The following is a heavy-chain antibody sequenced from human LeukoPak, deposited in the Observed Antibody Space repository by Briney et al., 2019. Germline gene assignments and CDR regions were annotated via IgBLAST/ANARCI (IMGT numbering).Heavy chain of an antibody. J-gene: IGHJ4*02. Sequence: SETLSLTCAVYGGSFSGYYWSWIRQPPGKGLEWIGEISHSGSTNYNPSLKSRVTISVDTSKNQFSLKLSSVTAADTAVYYCARGGVILPIGYSSSGSIDYWGQGTLVTVSS. V-gene: IGHV4-34*01. CDR2: ISHSGST. D-gene: IGHD6-6*01. CDR3: ARGGVILPIGYSSSGSIDY. CDR1: GGSFSGYY.